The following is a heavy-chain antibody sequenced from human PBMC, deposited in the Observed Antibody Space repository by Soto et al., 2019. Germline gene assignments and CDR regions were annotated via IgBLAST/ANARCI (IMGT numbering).Heavy chain of an antibody. J-gene: IGHJ6*02. CDR1: GYTFTNFG. D-gene: IGHD2-21*02. Sequence: QVHLVQSGAEVKKPGASVNVSCKASGYTFTNFGLNWVRQAPGQGLEWMAWISPYNGKTDYAQKVQGRVTVTTDTSTATAYMEMSSLTSDDTAVHYCARQPGVVGTADLYGMDVWGQGTTVTVSS. V-gene: IGHV1-18*01. CDR2: ISPYNGKT. CDR3: ARQPGVVGTADLYGMDV.